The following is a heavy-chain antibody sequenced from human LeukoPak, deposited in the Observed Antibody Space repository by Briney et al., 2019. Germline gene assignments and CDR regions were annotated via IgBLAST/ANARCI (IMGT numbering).Heavy chain of an antibody. J-gene: IGHJ6*02. D-gene: IGHD4-17*01. V-gene: IGHV4-34*01. CDR3: ARARGWTSGDDYYYGMDV. CDR2: INQSGNT. CDR1: GGPFSGYY. Sequence: PSETLSLTCVVYGGPFSGYYWSWIRQSPGKGLEWIGEINQSGNTNYNPSLKSRVTISIDTSKNQFSLKVTSVTAGDTAAYYCARARGWTSGDDYYYGMDVWGQGTTGTVSS.